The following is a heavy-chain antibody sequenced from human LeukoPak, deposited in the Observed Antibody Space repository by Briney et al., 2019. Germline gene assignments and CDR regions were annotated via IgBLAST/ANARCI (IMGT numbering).Heavy chain of an antibody. CDR2: IYSSGNT. V-gene: IGHV4-59*01. CDR3: ARLYYYDSSGCYQEVAPLRRKPWYYGMDV. CDR1: GGSISSYY. Sequence: SETLSLTCTVSGGSISSYYRSWIRQPPGKGLEWIGYIYSSGNTDYTPSLKSRVTISVDTSKNQFSLKLSSVTAADTAVYYCARLYYYDSSGCYQEVAPLRRKPWYYGMDVWGQGTTVTVSS. D-gene: IGHD3-22*01. J-gene: IGHJ6*02.